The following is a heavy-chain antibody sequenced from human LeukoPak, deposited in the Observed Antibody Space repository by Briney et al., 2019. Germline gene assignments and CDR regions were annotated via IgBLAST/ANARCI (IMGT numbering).Heavy chain of an antibody. CDR1: AGSITSYY. D-gene: IGHD3-9*01. Sequence: PESLSLTCILPAGSITSYYWSWIRHPPEKGLEWIGYTYYSVNNNYNPSLKTRFTISVETSKNQFSRRLGSVAAADTAVYYCARHVPYYDILTGYYPNYFDYWGQGTLVTVSS. V-gene: IGHV4-59*08. CDR2: TYYSVNN. CDR3: ARHVPYYDILTGYYPNYFDY. J-gene: IGHJ4*02.